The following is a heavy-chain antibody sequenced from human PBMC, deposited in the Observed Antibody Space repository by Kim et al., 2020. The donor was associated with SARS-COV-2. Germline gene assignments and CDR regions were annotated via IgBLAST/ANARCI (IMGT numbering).Heavy chain of an antibody. CDR1: GGSISSSSYY. J-gene: IGHJ3*02. CDR2: IYYSGST. CDR3: ASPKPHIVVVTARGAFDI. D-gene: IGHD2-21*02. V-gene: IGHV4-39*01. Sequence: SETLSLTCTVSGGSISSSSYYWGWIRQPPGKGLEWIGSIYYSGSTYYNPSLKSRVTISVDTSKNQFSLKLSSVTAADTAVYYCASPKPHIVVVTARGAFDIWGQGTMVTVSS.